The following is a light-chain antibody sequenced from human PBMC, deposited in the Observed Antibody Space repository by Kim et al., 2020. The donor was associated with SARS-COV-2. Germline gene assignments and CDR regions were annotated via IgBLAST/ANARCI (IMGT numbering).Light chain of an antibody. V-gene: IGLV2-23*01. CDR1: SGDVGNHNL. CDR3: CSYAGTSTYV. J-gene: IGLJ1*01. Sequence: QSVLTQPASVSGSPGQSITISCTATSGDVGNHNLVSWYQQQPGKAPKLLIYRDTQRPSGISDRFSGSKSGNTASLTISGLQAADEADYYCCSYAGTSTYVFATGTKVTVL. CDR2: RDT.